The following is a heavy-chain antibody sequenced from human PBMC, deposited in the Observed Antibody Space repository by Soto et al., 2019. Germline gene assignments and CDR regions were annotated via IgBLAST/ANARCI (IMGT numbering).Heavy chain of an antibody. Sequence: ASVEVSCKASGYTFTIYGISWVRQAPGQGLEWMGWISAYNGNTNYAQKLQGRVTMTTDTSTSTAYMELRSLRSDDTAVYYCARRIVAIKFDYWGQGTLVTVSS. J-gene: IGHJ4*02. D-gene: IGHD5-12*01. V-gene: IGHV1-18*01. CDR2: ISAYNGNT. CDR1: GYTFTIYG. CDR3: ARRIVAIKFDY.